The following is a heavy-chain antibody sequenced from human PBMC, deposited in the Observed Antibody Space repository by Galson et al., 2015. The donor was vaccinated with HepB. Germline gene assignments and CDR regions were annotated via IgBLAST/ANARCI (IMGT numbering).Heavy chain of an antibody. V-gene: IGHV1-18*01. Sequence: SVKVSCKASGYTFTSYGISWVRQAPGQGLEWMGWISAYNGNTNYAQKLQGRVTMTTDTSTSTAYMELRSLRSDDTAVYYCARVTHGWLVSGPGALPRDDYWGQGTLVTVSS. CDR1: GYTFTSYG. CDR3: ARVTHGWLVSGPGALPRDDY. CDR2: ISAYNGNT. J-gene: IGHJ4*02. D-gene: IGHD6-19*01.